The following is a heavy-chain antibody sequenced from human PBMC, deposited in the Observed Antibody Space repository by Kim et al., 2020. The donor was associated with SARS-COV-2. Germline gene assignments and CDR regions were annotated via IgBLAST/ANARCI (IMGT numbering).Heavy chain of an antibody. D-gene: IGHD3-10*01. V-gene: IGHV3-11*05. Sequence: DSVKGRVTVSRDNAKNSLYLQMNSLRAEDTAIYYCARDDRFYYGSGSYSDYWGQGTPVTVSS. CDR3: ARDDRFYYGSGSYSDY. J-gene: IGHJ4*02.